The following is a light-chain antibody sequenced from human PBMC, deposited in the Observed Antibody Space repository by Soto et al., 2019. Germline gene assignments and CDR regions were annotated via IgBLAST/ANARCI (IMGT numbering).Light chain of an antibody. J-gene: IGKJ4*01. CDR1: QSLLHSDGYNY. CDR2: LGS. CDR3: MQALQAPLT. Sequence: DVVMTQSPLSLPVTPGEPASISCRSSQSLLHSDGYNYLDWFLQRPGQSPQVLIYLGSNRAPGVPDRFSGSGSGTDFTLKISRVEAEDVGIYYCMQALQAPLTFGVGTKVEIK. V-gene: IGKV2-28*01.